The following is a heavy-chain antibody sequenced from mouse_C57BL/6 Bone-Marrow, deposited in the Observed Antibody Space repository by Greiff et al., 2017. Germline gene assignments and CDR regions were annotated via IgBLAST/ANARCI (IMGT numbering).Heavy chain of an antibody. Sequence: EVKLMESEGGLVQPGSSMKLSCTASGFTFNDYYMAWVRQVPEKGLEWVANINYDGSSTYYLDSLKSRFIISRDNAKNILYLQMSSLKSEDTATYYCARDRSYYDYDIFAYWGQGTLVTVSA. V-gene: IGHV5-16*01. D-gene: IGHD2-4*01. CDR1: GFTFNDYY. J-gene: IGHJ3*01. CDR3: ARDRSYYDYDIFAY. CDR2: INYDGSST.